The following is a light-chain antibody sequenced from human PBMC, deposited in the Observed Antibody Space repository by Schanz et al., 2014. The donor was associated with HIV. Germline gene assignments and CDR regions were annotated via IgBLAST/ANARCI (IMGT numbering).Light chain of an antibody. CDR1: SSDVGGYDY. CDR3: SSYTSSSTYVL. V-gene: IGLV2-14*03. CDR2: DVS. J-gene: IGLJ2*01. Sequence: QSVLTQPASVSGSPGQSITISCTGTSSDVGGYDYVSWYQQHPGKAPKVMIYDVSNRPSGVSNRFSGSKSGNTASLTVSGLQAEDEADYYCSSYTSSSTYVLFGGGTKLTVL.